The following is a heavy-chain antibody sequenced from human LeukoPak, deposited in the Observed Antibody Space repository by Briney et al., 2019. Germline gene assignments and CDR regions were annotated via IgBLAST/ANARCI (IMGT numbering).Heavy chain of an antibody. J-gene: IGHJ4*02. CDR1: GGSFSGYY. V-gene: IGHV4-34*01. CDR3: ARGKRQQLVAGFDY. Sequence: SETLSLTCAVYGGSFSGYYRSWIRQPPGKGLEWIGEINHSGSTNYNPSLKSRVTISVDTSKNQFSLKLSSVTAADTAVYYCARGKRQQLVAGFDYWGQGTLVTVSS. CDR2: INHSGST. D-gene: IGHD6-13*01.